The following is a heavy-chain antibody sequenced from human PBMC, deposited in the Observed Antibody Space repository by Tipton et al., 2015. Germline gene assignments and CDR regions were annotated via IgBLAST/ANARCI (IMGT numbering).Heavy chain of an antibody. Sequence: GLVKPSETLSLTCSVSGGSLSGDFWTWIRQPPGKGLEWFGEINYSGSTKYNPSLKSRVTISVDTSKNQFSLKLSSVTAADSAVYYCARDLEHGMDVWGQGTTVTVSS. J-gene: IGHJ6*02. CDR2: INYSGST. V-gene: IGHV4-34*01. CDR3: ARDLEHGMDV. D-gene: IGHD5-24*01. CDR1: GGSLSGDF.